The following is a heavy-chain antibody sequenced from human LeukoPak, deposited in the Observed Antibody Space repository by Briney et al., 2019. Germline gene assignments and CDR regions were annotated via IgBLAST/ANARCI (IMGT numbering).Heavy chain of an antibody. Sequence: PSQTLSLTCTVSGGSISSDGYYWSWIRQHPGKGLEWIGYIYYSGSTYYTPSLKSRVTISVDTSKNQFSLRLSSVTSADTAVYYCARHTGEGSHFQHWGQGSLVTVSS. CDR3: ARHTGEGSHFQH. D-gene: IGHD3-16*01. CDR1: GGSISSDGYY. CDR2: IYYSGST. V-gene: IGHV4-31*03. J-gene: IGHJ1*01.